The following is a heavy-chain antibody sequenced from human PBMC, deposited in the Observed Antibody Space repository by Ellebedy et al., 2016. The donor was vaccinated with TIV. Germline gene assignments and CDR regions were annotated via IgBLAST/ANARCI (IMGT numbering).Heavy chain of an antibody. V-gene: IGHV3-23*01. J-gene: IGHJ4*02. Sequence: GESLKISXAASGFTFSSYAMSWVRQAPGKGLEWVSAISGSGGSTYYADSVKGRFTISRDNSKNTLYLQMNSLRAEDTAVYYCAKPGAVAGTNFFGYWGQGTLVTVSS. CDR3: AKPGAVAGTNFFGY. CDR1: GFTFSSYA. CDR2: ISGSGGST. D-gene: IGHD6-19*01.